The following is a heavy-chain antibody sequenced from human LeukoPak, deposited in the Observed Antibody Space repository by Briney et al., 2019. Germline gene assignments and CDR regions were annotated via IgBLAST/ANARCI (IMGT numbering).Heavy chain of an antibody. CDR1: GGSISSYY. CDR3: ARDRGYRDGYNPPSPARAFDI. D-gene: IGHD5-24*01. Sequence: SETLSLTCTVSGGSISSYYWSWIRQRPGKGLEWIGYIYYSGSTNYNPSLKSRVTISVDTSKNQFSLKLSSVTAADTAVYYCARDRGYRDGYNPPSPARAFDIWGQGTMVTVSS. J-gene: IGHJ3*02. CDR2: IYYSGST. V-gene: IGHV4-59*01.